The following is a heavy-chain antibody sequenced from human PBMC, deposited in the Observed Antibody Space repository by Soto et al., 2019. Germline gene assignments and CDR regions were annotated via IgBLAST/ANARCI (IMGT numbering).Heavy chain of an antibody. Sequence: QVQLVQSGAEVKKPGSSVKVSCKASGGTFSSYAISWVRQAPGQGLEWMGGIIPIFGTANYAQKFQGRVTITADESTSPGYMELSSLRSEDTAVYYCASPPTTGNYYYYGMDVWGQGTTVTVSS. J-gene: IGHJ6*02. CDR1: GGTFSSYA. D-gene: IGHD4-17*01. V-gene: IGHV1-69*12. CDR3: ASPPTTGNYYYYGMDV. CDR2: IIPIFGTA.